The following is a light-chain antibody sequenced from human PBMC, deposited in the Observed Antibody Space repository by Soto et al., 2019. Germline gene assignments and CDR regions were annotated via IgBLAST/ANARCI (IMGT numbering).Light chain of an antibody. CDR2: DAS. V-gene: IGKV3-20*01. CDR1: QSLVNTY. J-gene: IGKJ1*01. CDR3: QSYGSSRT. Sequence: EVVLTHSPGSLSLSPGDRSTIYFRASQSLVNTYVAWYQQKAGQAPRLLIYDASTRATGIPDRFSGSGSGTDFTLSISRLEPEDFAVYYCQSYGSSRTFGHGTKVDIK.